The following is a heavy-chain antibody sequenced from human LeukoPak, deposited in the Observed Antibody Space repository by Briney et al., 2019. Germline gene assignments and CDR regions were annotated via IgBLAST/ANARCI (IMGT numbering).Heavy chain of an antibody. CDR3: AKSLGYYYGSGASYYYYGMDV. Sequence: GGSLRLSCAASGFTFSSYAMSWVRQAPGKGLEWVSAISGSGGSTYYADSVKGRFTISRDNSKNRLYLQMNSLRAEDTAVYYCAKSLGYYYGSGASYYYYGMDVWGPGAPVTVS. CDR2: ISGSGGST. V-gene: IGHV3-23*01. CDR1: GFTFSSYA. D-gene: IGHD3-10*01. J-gene: IGHJ6*02.